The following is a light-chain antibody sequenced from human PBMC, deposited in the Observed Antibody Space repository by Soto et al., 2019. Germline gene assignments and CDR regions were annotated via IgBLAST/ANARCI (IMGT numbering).Light chain of an antibody. J-gene: IGKJ4*01. CDR2: AAS. CDR3: QQSYTAPLT. V-gene: IGKV1-39*01. CDR1: QSISSY. Sequence: DIQMTQSPSSLSASVGDRVTITCRASQSISSYLNWYQQKPGKAPNLLIYAASTLQSGVPSRFSGSGSGTDFTLTILSLQPEDLATYYCQQSYTAPLTFGGGTKVEIK.